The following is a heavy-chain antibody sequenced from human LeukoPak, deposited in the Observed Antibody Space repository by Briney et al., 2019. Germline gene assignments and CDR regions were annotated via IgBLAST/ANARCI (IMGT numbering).Heavy chain of an antibody. Sequence: PSETLSLTCTVSGGSISSYYWSWIRQPPGKGLDWIGYIYYSGSTDYNPSLKSRVTISVDTSKNQFSLKLSSVTAADTAVYYCARLKLGAYFDLWGRGTLVTVSS. J-gene: IGHJ2*01. V-gene: IGHV4-59*08. D-gene: IGHD3-16*01. CDR3: ARLKLGAYFDL. CDR2: IYYSGST. CDR1: GGSISSYY.